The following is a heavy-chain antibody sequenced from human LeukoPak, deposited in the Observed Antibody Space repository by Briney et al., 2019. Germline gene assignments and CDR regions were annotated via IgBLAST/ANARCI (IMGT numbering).Heavy chain of an antibody. CDR3: ARDRDAFDI. Sequence: PGGSLRLSCAASGFSFSDYHISWIRQAPGKGLEWISYIVSSSTYTKYADSVKGQFTISRDNAKNSVYLQMNSLRAEDTAVYYCARDRDAFDIWGQGTMVTVSS. CDR1: GFSFSDYH. CDR2: IVSSSTYT. V-gene: IGHV3-11*06. J-gene: IGHJ3*02.